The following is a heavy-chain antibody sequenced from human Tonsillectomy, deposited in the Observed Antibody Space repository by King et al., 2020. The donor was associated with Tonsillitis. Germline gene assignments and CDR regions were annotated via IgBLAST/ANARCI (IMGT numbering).Heavy chain of an antibody. V-gene: IGHV3-74*01. CDR1: GFTFSSYW. Sequence: DVQLVESGGGLVQPGGSLRLSCAASGFTFSSYWMHWVRQAPGKGLVWVSRINSDGSSTSYADSVKGRFTISRDNAKNTLYLQMNSLRAEDTAVYYCARGTYYYDSSGYYYGSFDYWGQGTLVTVSS. CDR3: ARGTYYYDSSGYYYGSFDY. CDR2: INSDGSST. D-gene: IGHD3-22*01. J-gene: IGHJ4*02.